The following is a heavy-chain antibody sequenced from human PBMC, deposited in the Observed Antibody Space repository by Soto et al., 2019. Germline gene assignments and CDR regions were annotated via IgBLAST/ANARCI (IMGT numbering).Heavy chain of an antibody. D-gene: IGHD3-3*02. J-gene: IGHJ4*02. V-gene: IGHV3-48*02. Sequence: GRSLRLSSAAARFSFSVYSMNWVRRAPGKGLEWVSYINGRDGAINYVESVKGRFTISIDIAKNSLYLQMNSLRDEDTAVYFCARDHLWAFDYWGQGVLVAVSS. CDR2: INGRDGAI. CDR1: RFSFSVYS. CDR3: ARDHLWAFDY.